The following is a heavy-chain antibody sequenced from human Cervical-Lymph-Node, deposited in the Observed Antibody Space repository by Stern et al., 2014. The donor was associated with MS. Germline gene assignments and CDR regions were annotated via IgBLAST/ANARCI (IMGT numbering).Heavy chain of an antibody. CDR3: ARTPSIAVAGTFDY. J-gene: IGHJ4*02. CDR1: GFSLSNARMG. D-gene: IGHD6-19*01. Sequence: QVTLKESGPVLVKPTETLTLTCTVSGFSLSNARMGVSWIRQPPGKALEXLAHIFSNDEKSYSASLKSRLTISKDTSKSQVVLTMTNMDPVDTATYYCARTPSIAVAGTFDYWGQGTLVTVSS. V-gene: IGHV2-26*01. CDR2: IFSNDEK.